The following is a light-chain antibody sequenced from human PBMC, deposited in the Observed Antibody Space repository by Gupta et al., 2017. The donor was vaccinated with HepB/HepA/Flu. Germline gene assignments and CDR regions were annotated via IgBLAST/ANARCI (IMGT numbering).Light chain of an antibody. Sequence: DIVMTQSLDSLAVSLDERATINCKSSQGVLYSSNNKNYLAWYQQKPGQPPKLLIYWASTRESGVPDRFSGSGSGTDFTLTISSLQAEDVAVYYCQQYYSTPCSFGQGTKLEIK. V-gene: IGKV4-1*01. CDR3: QQYYSTPCS. J-gene: IGKJ2*04. CDR1: QGVLYSSNNKNY. CDR2: WAS.